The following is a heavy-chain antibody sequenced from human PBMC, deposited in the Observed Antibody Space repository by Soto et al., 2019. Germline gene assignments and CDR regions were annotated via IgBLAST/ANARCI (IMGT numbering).Heavy chain of an antibody. CDR3: AHRAVPGTYFFDY. CDR1: GFSLDTSGVG. V-gene: IGHV2-5*02. D-gene: IGHD6-19*01. CDR2: IYWDNDK. J-gene: IGHJ4*02. Sequence: SGPTLVNPTQTLTLTCTLSGFSLDTSGVGVGWIRQPPGKTLEWLYLIYWDNDKRYNPSLSSRLTITKDTSKNQVVLTMTNMDPEDTATYYCAHRAVPGTYFFDYWGQGTLVPVSS.